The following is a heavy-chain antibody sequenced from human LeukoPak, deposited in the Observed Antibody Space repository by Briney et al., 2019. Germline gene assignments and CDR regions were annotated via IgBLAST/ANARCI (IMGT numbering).Heavy chain of an antibody. J-gene: IGHJ4*02. V-gene: IGHV4-31*03. Sequence: SETLSLTCTVSGGSISSGGYYWSWLRQHPGKGLEWIGYIYYSGSTYYNPSLKSRVTISVDTSKNQFSLKLSSVTAADTAVYYCARGVAATKKTGYYFDYWGQGTLVTVSS. D-gene: IGHD2-15*01. CDR2: IYYSGST. CDR1: GGSISSGGYY. CDR3: ARGVAATKKTGYYFDY.